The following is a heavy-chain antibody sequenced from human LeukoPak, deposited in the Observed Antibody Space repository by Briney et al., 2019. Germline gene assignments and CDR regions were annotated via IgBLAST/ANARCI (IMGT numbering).Heavy chain of an antibody. CDR2: IYYSVST. J-gene: IGHJ3*02. D-gene: IGHD6-6*01. CDR1: GGSISSSIYY. CDR3: ARDTSYAFHI. V-gene: IGHV4-39*02. Sequence: SETLSLTCTVSGGSISSSIYYWGWIRQPPGKGLEWIGSIYYSVSTYYNPSLNSRVTISVDTSKNQFSLKLSSVTAADTAVYHCARDTSYAFHIWGQGPMVPVPS.